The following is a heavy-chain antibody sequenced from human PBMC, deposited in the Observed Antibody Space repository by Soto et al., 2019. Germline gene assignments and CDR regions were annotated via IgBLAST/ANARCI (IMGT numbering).Heavy chain of an antibody. D-gene: IGHD3-22*01. CDR1: GFTFSSYA. CDR2: ISYDGSNK. V-gene: IGHV3-30-3*01. J-gene: IGHJ4*02. Sequence: QVQLVESGGGVVQPGRSLRLSCAASGFTFSSYAMHWVRQAPGKGLEWVAVISYDGSNKYYADSVKGRFTISRDNSKNTPYLQINSLRAEDTAVYYSAKGPDSSGYYWGQGTLVTVSS. CDR3: AKGPDSSGYY.